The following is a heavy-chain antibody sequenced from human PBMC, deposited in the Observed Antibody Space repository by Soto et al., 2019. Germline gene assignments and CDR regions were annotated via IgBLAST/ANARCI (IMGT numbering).Heavy chain of an antibody. D-gene: IGHD2-2*01. CDR1: GYTFTSYA. V-gene: IGHV7-4-1*02. Sequence: ASVKVSCKASGYTFTSYAMNWVRQAPGQGLEWMGWINTNTGNPTYAQGFTGRFVFSLDTSVSTAYLQISSLKAEDTAVYYCAREEGVGYCSSTSCYHFDYWGQGTLVTVSS. J-gene: IGHJ4*02. CDR2: INTNTGNP. CDR3: AREEGVGYCSSTSCYHFDY.